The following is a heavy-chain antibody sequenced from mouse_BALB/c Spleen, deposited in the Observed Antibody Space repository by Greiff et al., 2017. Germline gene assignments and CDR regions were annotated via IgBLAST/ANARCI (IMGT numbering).Heavy chain of an antibody. V-gene: IGHV6-6*02. CDR1: GFTFSNYW. J-gene: IGHJ4*01. Sequence: EVKVEESGGGLVQPGGSMKLSCVASGFTFSNYWMNWVRQSPEKGLEWVAEIRLKSNNYATHYAESVKGRFTISRDDSKSSVYLQMNNLRAEDTGIYYCNWDYAMDYWGQGTSVTVSS. CDR2: IRLKSNNYAT. CDR3: NWDYAMDY.